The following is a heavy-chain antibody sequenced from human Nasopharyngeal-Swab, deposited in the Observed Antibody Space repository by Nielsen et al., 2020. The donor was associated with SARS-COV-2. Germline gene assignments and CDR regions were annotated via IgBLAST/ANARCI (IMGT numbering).Heavy chain of an antibody. Sequence: GESLKISCAASGFTFSSYVMSWVRQAPGKGLEWVSGLTSDGASTDYADSVKGRFTISRDTSKSTVYMQMNSLRAEDTAVYYCAKKVDGWYGFDYWGQGTLVTVSS. D-gene: IGHD6-19*01. CDR2: LTSDGAST. CDR3: AKKVDGWYGFDY. J-gene: IGHJ4*02. V-gene: IGHV3-23*01. CDR1: GFTFSSYV.